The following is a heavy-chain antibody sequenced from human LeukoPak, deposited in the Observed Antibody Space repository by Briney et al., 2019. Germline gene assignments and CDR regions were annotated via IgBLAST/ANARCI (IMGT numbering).Heavy chain of an antibody. CDR3: ARGREVLRYFDWLLKNWCDP. CDR2: IIPIFGTA. Sequence: GASVKVSCKASGGTFSSYAISWVRQAPGQGLEWMGGIIPIFGTANYAQKFQGRVTITADESTSTAYMELSSLRSEDTAVYYCARGREVLRYFDWLLKNWCDPWGQGTLVTVSS. J-gene: IGHJ5*02. CDR1: GGTFSSYA. D-gene: IGHD3-9*01. V-gene: IGHV1-69*13.